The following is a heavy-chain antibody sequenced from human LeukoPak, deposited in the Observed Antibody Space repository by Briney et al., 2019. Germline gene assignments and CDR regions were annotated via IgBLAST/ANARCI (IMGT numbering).Heavy chain of an antibody. D-gene: IGHD2/OR15-2a*01. V-gene: IGHV3-30*03. CDR2: ISYDGSNK. CDR1: GITFSSYG. CDR3: ATGQREVLLQLFDF. Sequence: GGSLRLSCAASGITFSSYGMHWVRQAPGKGLEWVAVISYDGSNKIYADSVKGRFTLSRDNSKNTLYLQMNGLRTEDTAVYYCATGQREVLLQLFDFWGQGTLVTVTS. J-gene: IGHJ4*02.